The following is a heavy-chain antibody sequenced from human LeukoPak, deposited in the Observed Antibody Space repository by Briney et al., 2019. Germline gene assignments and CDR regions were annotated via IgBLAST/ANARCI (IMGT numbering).Heavy chain of an antibody. CDR1: SGSISSHY. V-gene: IGHV4-59*11. D-gene: IGHD1-1*01. CDR3: TTGTKGY. CDR2: IYYSGST. J-gene: IGHJ4*02. Sequence: SETLSLTCTVSSGSISSHYWSWIRQPPGKGLEWIGCIYYSGSTNYNPSLKSRVTISVDTSKNQFSLKLSSVTAADTAVYYCTTGTKGYWGQGTLVTVSS.